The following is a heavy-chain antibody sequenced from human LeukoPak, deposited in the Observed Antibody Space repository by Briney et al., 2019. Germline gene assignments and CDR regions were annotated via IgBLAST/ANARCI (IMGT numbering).Heavy chain of an antibody. Sequence: RGSLRLSCTASGFTFSSYAMHWVRQAPGQGLEYVAAISSNGGSTYYANSVKGRFTISRDNSKNTLYLQMGSLRAEDMAVYYCARDRYYYDSSGYYYWGQGTLVTVSS. CDR2: ISSNGGST. D-gene: IGHD3-22*01. CDR1: GFTFSSYA. V-gene: IGHV3-64*01. CDR3: ARDRYYYDSSGYYY. J-gene: IGHJ4*02.